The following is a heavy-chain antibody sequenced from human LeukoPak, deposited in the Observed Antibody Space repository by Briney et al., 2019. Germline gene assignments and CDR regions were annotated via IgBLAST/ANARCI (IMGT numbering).Heavy chain of an antibody. CDR1: GFTFSSYA. CDR3: AREQGTIGWFGELINYGMDV. Sequence: PGGSLRLSCAASGFTFSSYAMSWVRQAPGKGLEWVSAISGSGGSTYYADSVKGRFTISRDNAKNSLYLQMNSLRAEDTAVYYCAREQGTIGWFGELINYGMDVWGQGTTVTVSS. CDR2: ISGSGGST. J-gene: IGHJ6*02. V-gene: IGHV3-23*01. D-gene: IGHD3-10*01.